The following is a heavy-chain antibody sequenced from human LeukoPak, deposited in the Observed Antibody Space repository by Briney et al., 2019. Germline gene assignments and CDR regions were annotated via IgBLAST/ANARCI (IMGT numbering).Heavy chain of an antibody. J-gene: IGHJ6*02. CDR3: ARQSDMDV. CDR1: GYSFTSYW. CDR2: TYPGDSDT. V-gene: IGHV5-51*01. Sequence: GESLKISCKGSGYSFTSYWITWVRQMPGKGLEWMGITYPGDSDTKYSPSFQGQVTISADKSINTAYLQWSSLKASDTAIYYCARQSDMDVWGQGTTVTVSS.